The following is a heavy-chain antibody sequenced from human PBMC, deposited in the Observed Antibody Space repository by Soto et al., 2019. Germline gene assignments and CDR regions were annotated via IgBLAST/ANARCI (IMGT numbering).Heavy chain of an antibody. V-gene: IGHV4-31*03. CDR1: GGSISSGGYY. Sequence: PSETMSLTCTVSGGSISSGGYYWSWIRQHPGKGLEWIGYIYYSGSTYYNPSLKSRVTISVDTSKNQFSLKLSSVTAADTAVYYCAAHNWSFYYFYYMDVWGQGTTVTVSS. CDR2: IYYSGST. D-gene: IGHD1-1*01. CDR3: AAHNWSFYYFYYMDV. J-gene: IGHJ6*02.